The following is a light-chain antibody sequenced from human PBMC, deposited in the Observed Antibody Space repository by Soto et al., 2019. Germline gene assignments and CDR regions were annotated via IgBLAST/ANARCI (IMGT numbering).Light chain of an antibody. J-gene: IGKJ4*01. CDR3: QHRSNWPLT. CDR2: DVS. Sequence: ENVLTQSPATLSIYPGEGATLSCRASQSIHNYLAWYQQKPGQVPRLLIYDVSNRATGIPARFSGSGSGTVFTLTISSLEPDDFAVYYCQHRSNWPLTFGGGTKV. V-gene: IGKV3-11*01. CDR1: QSIHNY.